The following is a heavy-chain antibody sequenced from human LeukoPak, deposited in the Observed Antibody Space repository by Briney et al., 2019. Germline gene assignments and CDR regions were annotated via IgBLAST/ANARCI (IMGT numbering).Heavy chain of an antibody. V-gene: IGHV3-23*01. J-gene: IGHJ6*02. CDR3: ARGLGGFGGFYYYNMDV. CDR2: ISGSGGST. Sequence: GGSLRLSCAASGFTFSSYAMIWVRQAPGKGLEWVSAISGSGGSTYYADSVKGRFTISRDNSKNTLYMQMNSLRAEDTAVYYRARGLGGFGGFYYYNMDVWGQGTTVTVSS. CDR1: GFTFSSYA. D-gene: IGHD3-10*01.